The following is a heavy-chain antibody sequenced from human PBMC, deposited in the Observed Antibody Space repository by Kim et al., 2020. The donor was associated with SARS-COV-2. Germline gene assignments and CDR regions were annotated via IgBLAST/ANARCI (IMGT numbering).Heavy chain of an antibody. Sequence: GGSLRLSCAASGFTFSSYSMNWVRQAPGKGLEWVSSISSSSSYIYYADSVKGRFTISRDNAKNSLYLQMNSLRAEDTAVYYCARALGGNAGAWVWGQGTLVTVSS. CDR3: ARALGGNAGAWV. CDR1: GFTFSSYS. CDR2: ISSSSSYI. J-gene: IGHJ4*02. V-gene: IGHV3-21*01. D-gene: IGHD2-15*01.